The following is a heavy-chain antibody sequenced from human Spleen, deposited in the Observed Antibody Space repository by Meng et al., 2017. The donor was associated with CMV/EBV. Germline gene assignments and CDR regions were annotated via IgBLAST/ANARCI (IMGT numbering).Heavy chain of an antibody. CDR1: EFTFSKFV. D-gene: IGHD3-9*01. CDR2: ISSSGGRP. Sequence: GESLKISCTASEFTFSKFVLNWVRQAPGKGLEWISAISSSGGRPYYAASVKGRFSVSRDNSQNTLYLQMNSLRVEDTAVYWCARDPEKEYYDILTGPYGLDVWGQGTTVTVSS. J-gene: IGHJ6*02. CDR3: ARDPEKEYYDILTGPYGLDV. V-gene: IGHV3-23*01.